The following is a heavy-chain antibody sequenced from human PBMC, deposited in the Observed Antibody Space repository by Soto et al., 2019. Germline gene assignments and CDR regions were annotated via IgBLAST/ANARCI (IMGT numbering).Heavy chain of an antibody. CDR3: ASAKAVVIAPLGI. D-gene: IGHD2-21*01. CDR1: GFTFNNSA. V-gene: IGHV3-23*01. CDR2: ISENGGSRGGT. J-gene: IGHJ3*02. Sequence: GGSPRLSCAASGFTFNNSAMTWVRQAPGQGLEWVASISENGGSRGGTYYADSVKGRFTISRDNSKNTLYLQVDSLTGADTAVYYCASAKAVVIAPLGIWGQGALVTVSS.